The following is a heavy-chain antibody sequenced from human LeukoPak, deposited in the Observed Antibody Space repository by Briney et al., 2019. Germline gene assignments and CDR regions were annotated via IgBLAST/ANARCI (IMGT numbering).Heavy chain of an antibody. D-gene: IGHD3-10*01. Sequence: PGGSLRLSCAASGFTFSSYAMSWVRQAPGKGLEWVSAISGSGGSTYYADSVKGRFTISRDNSKNTLHLQMNSLRAEDTAVYYCAIPPMVRGSYWGQGTLVTVSS. J-gene: IGHJ4*02. CDR3: AIPPMVRGSY. CDR1: GFTFSSYA. CDR2: ISGSGGST. V-gene: IGHV3-23*01.